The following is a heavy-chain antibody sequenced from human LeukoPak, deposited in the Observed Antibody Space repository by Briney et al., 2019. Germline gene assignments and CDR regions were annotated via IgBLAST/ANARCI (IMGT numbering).Heavy chain of an antibody. Sequence: GGSLRLSCAASGFTFSSYSMNWVRQAPGKGLEWVSYISSSSSTIYYADSVKGRFTISRDNAKNSLYLQMNSLRAEDTAVYYCARDGRAPVFDYYYYGMDVWGQGTTVTVSS. D-gene: IGHD3-16*01. V-gene: IGHV3-48*04. CDR3: ARDGRAPVFDYYYYGMDV. CDR1: GFTFSSYS. J-gene: IGHJ6*02. CDR2: ISSSSSTI.